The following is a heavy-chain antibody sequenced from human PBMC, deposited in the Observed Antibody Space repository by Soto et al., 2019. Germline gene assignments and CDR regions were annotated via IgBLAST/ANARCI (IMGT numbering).Heavy chain of an antibody. CDR2: ISAYSGKT. CDR1: GYPFTTYG. CDR3: ARDPYLGDHQY. Sequence: QVQLVQSGGEVKKPGASVKVSCKTSGYPFTTYGISWVRQAPGQGLEWVGWISAYSGKTHYAQKFQGKVTMTTDTSTNTAYLELRSLRSDDTAVYYCARDPYLGDHQYWGQGTLVTVSS. J-gene: IGHJ4*02. V-gene: IGHV1-18*01. D-gene: IGHD3-16*01.